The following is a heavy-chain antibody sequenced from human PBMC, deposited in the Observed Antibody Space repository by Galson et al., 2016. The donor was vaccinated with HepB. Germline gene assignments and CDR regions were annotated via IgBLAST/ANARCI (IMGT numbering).Heavy chain of an antibody. V-gene: IGHV3-7*01. Sequence: SLRLSCAATGFTFRSYWMSWVRQASGKGLEWVATIKQDGSQKYYVDSVKGRFTISRDNAKNSLSLQMNSLRAEDTALYYCARRVERAWFDPWGQGTLVTVSS. CDR1: GFTFRSYW. J-gene: IGHJ5*02. CDR3: ARRVERAWFDP. D-gene: IGHD1-1*01. CDR2: IKQDGSQK.